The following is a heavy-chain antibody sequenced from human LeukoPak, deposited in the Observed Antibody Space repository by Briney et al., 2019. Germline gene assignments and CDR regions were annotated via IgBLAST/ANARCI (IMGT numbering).Heavy chain of an antibody. J-gene: IGHJ4*02. CDR2: ISYDGSNK. D-gene: IGHD3-9*01. V-gene: IGHV3-30*18. Sequence: GTSLRLSCAASGISFSSHGMHWVRQAPGKGLEWVAVISYDGSNKYYADSVKGRFTISRDNSKNTLYLQMNSLRAEDTAVYYCAKDLVLRYFDWAFDYWGQGTLVTVSS. CDR3: AKDLVLRYFDWAFDY. CDR1: GISFSSHG.